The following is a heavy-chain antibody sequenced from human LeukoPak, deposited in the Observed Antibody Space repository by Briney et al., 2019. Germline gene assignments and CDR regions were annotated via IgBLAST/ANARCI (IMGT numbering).Heavy chain of an antibody. CDR3: AKDHGRL. V-gene: IGHV3-23*01. CDR1: GFTFSDYA. Sequence: GRSLRLSCAASGFTFSDYAMSWVRQAPGKGLEWFSSISGSGDDTYYADSGKGRFTISRDNSKNTLYLKMNSLRDEDMAIYYCAKDHGRLGGQGTLVTVST. J-gene: IGHJ4*02. CDR2: ISGSGDDT. D-gene: IGHD5-12*01.